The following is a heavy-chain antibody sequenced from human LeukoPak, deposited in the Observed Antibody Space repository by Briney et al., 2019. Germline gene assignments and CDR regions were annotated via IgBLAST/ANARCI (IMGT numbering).Heavy chain of an antibody. J-gene: IGHJ5*02. CDR3: ARESLGVPAASMSPMSNWFDP. Sequence: ASVKVSCKASGYTFTGYYMHWVRQAPGQGLEWMGWINPNSGGTNYAHKFQGRVTMTRDTSISTAYMELSRLRSDDTAVYYCARESLGVPAASMSPMSNWFDPWGQGTLVTVSS. D-gene: IGHD2-2*01. CDR1: GYTFTGYY. V-gene: IGHV1-2*07. CDR2: INPNSGGT.